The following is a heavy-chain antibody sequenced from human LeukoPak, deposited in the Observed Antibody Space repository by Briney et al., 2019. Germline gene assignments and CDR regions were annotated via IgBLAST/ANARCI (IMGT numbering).Heavy chain of an antibody. CDR3: ARDSDSSGYSMS. Sequence: GGSLRLSCAASGFTVSSNYMSWVRRAPGKGLEWVSVIYSGGSTYYADSVKGRFTISRNNSKNTLYLQMNSLRAEDTAVYYCARDSDSSGYSMSWGQGTLVTVSS. CDR2: IYSGGST. CDR1: GFTVSSNY. D-gene: IGHD3-22*01. V-gene: IGHV3-53*01. J-gene: IGHJ5*02.